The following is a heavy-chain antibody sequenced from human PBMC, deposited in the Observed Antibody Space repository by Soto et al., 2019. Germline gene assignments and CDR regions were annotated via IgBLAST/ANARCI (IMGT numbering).Heavy chain of an antibody. CDR3: ARSSSYGSGSPFDY. Sequence: QVHLVQSGAEVKKPGASVKVSCKSSGYTFTSYGISWVRQAPGQGLEWMGWISPYNGDTKYAQKLPGRVTMTTDTSTSTANRDRRSLTFNDTAVYYCARSSSYGSGSPFDYWGQGTLVTVSS. CDR1: GYTFTSYG. J-gene: IGHJ4*02. D-gene: IGHD3-10*01. CDR2: ISPYNGDT. V-gene: IGHV1-18*01.